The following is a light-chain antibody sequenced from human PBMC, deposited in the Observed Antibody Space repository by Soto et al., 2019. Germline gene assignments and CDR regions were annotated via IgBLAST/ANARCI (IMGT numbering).Light chain of an antibody. Sequence: DSQLTQSPASLSASLPDPVRLPCRASDNIGSNLNWYQHQTGTAPKLLIYAASSLQGGVPSRFSGSGYGTQFTLTISGLQTEDFATYYCQQSYKILTFGGGTKVDIK. J-gene: IGKJ4*01. CDR1: DNIGSN. V-gene: IGKV1-39*01. CDR3: QQSYKILT. CDR2: AAS.